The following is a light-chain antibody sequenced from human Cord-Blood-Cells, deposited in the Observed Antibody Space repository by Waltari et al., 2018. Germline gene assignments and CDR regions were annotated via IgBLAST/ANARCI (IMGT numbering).Light chain of an antibody. Sequence: QSALTQPASVSGSPGQSIPIPCTGTNSDVGGYNYVSWYQQHPGKAPKRMIYDVSNRPSGVSNRFSGSKSGNTASLTISGLQAEDEADYYCSSYTSSSPWVFGGGTKLTVL. CDR3: SSYTSSSPWV. CDR2: DVS. CDR1: NSDVGGYNY. J-gene: IGLJ3*02. V-gene: IGLV2-14*01.